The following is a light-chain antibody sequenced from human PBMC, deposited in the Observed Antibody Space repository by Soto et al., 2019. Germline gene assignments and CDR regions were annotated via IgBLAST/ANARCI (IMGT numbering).Light chain of an antibody. CDR3: QDYSDWPTWT. J-gene: IGKJ1*01. V-gene: IGKV3-15*01. CDR1: QTISTN. CDR2: GAS. Sequence: EVVMTQSPATLSVSPGERATLSCRASQTISTNLVWYQQKPGQAPRLLIYGASTRAAGIPARFSGSGSGTEFTLIISSLQSEDFAVYYCQDYSDWPTWTFGQGTKVDIK.